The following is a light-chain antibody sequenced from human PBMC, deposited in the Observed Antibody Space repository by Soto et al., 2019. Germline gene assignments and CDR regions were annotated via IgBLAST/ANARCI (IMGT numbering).Light chain of an antibody. CDR1: QSVDSSY. J-gene: IGKJ2*01. Sequence: EIVLTQSPGSLSLSPGESATLSYRASQSVDSSYLAWYQQKPGQPPRLLIYGASTRARGVPGRFSGSESGTDFTLTIDRLEPEDFAVYYCQHYGGSLGYTFGQGTKLEIK. V-gene: IGKV3-20*01. CDR2: GAS. CDR3: QHYGGSLGYT.